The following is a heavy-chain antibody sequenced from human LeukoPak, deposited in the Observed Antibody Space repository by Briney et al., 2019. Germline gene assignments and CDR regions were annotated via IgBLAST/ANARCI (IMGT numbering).Heavy chain of an antibody. CDR3: ARDKPYYDSSGPTGWFDP. V-gene: IGHV4-59*01. Sequence: PSETLSLTCTVSGGSISSYYWSWIRQPPGKGLEWIGYIYYSGSTNYNPSLKSRVTISVDTSKNQFSLKLSSVTAADTAVYYCARDKPYYDSSGPTGWFDPWGQGTLVTVSS. CDR2: IYYSGST. J-gene: IGHJ5*02. D-gene: IGHD3-22*01. CDR1: GGSISSYY.